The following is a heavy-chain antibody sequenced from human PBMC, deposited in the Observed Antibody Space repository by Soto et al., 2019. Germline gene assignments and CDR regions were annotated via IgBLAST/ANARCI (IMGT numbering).Heavy chain of an antibody. J-gene: IGHJ5*02. CDR3: ARGSDYDPGNWFDP. CDR1: GYTFTGYY. Sequence: ASVKVSCKASGYTFTGYYMHWVRQAPGQGLEWMGWINPNSGGTNYAQKFQGRVTMTRDTSTSTAYMELSRLRSDDTAVYYCARGSDYDPGNWFDPWGQGTLVTVSS. CDR2: INPNSGGT. D-gene: IGHD3-22*01. V-gene: IGHV1-2*02.